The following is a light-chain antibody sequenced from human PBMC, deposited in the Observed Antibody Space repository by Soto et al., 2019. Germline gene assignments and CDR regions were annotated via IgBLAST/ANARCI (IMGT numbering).Light chain of an antibody. CDR1: QSISAY. CDR3: QQYDNLPIT. Sequence: DIQMTQSPSSMSASVGDRVTITCRASQSISAYLNWYQQKPGKAPKLLIYDASNLETGVPSRFSGSGSGTDFTLTISSLQPEDIATYYCQQYDNLPITFGQGTRLEIK. CDR2: DAS. J-gene: IGKJ5*01. V-gene: IGKV1-33*01.